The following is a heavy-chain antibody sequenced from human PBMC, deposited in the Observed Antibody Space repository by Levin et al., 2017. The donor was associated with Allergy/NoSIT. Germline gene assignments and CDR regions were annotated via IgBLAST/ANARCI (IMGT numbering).Heavy chain of an antibody. CDR1: GGSISSYY. V-gene: IGHV4-59*01. Sequence: SQTLSLTCTVSGGSISSYYWSWIRPPPGKGLEWIGYIYYSGSTNYNPSLKSRVTISVDTSKNQFSLKLSSVTAADTAVYYCARSPSVSGYDILTGYYRTSPRGVPYDYYGMDVWGQGTTVTVSS. J-gene: IGHJ6*02. CDR3: ARSPSVSGYDILTGYYRTSPRGVPYDYYGMDV. D-gene: IGHD3-9*01. CDR2: IYYSGST.